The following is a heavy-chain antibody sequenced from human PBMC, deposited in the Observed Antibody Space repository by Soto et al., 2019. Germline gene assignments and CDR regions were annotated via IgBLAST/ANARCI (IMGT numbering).Heavy chain of an antibody. CDR1: GGSFDGYY. CDR3: AKLWRH. CDR2: ISGSGAT. J-gene: IGHJ4*02. V-gene: IGHV4-34*01. Sequence: SETLSLTCGVSGGSFDGYYWSWLRQSTGKGLEWIGEISGSGATNYNPALKSRVSLSLDTSKNQFPLKLDSVTASDTAVYYCAKLWRHWGQGTLVTVSS. D-gene: IGHD2-21*01.